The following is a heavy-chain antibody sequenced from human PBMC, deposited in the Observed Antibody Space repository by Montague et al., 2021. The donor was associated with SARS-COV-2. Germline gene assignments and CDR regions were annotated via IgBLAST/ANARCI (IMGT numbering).Heavy chain of an antibody. Sequence: TLSLTCTVSGGSISSGGYYWSWISQHPGKGLEWIGYIYYSGSTYYNPSLKSRVTISVDTSKNQFSLKLSSVTAADTAVYYCAGVKSMITFGGVIVLFDYWGQGTLVTVSS. V-gene: IGHV4-31*03. D-gene: IGHD3-16*02. CDR2: IYYSGST. J-gene: IGHJ4*02. CDR3: AGVKSMITFGGVIVLFDY. CDR1: GGSISSGGYY.